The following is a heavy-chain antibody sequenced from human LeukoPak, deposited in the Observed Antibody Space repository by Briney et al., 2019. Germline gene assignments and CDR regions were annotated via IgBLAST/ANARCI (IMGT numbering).Heavy chain of an antibody. D-gene: IGHD3-16*01. Sequence: GGSLRLSCAASGFAFNDYAMHWVRQAPVKGLEWVSGITWNSGSIGYADSVKGRFTISRDNAKKFLYLQMNSLRAEDTALYYCSIMNNGGFDYWGQGTLVTVSS. CDR1: GFAFNDYA. CDR3: SIMNNGGFDY. CDR2: ITWNSGSI. J-gene: IGHJ4*02. V-gene: IGHV3-9*01.